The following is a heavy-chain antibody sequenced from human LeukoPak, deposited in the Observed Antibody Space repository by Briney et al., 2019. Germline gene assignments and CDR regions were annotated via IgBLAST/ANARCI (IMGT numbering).Heavy chain of an antibody. CDR3: ARQYDYGFWFDP. J-gene: IGHJ5*02. V-gene: IGHV4-39*01. CDR1: GGSISSSSYY. Sequence: SETLSLTCTVSGGSISSSSYYWGWIRQPPGKGLEWIGSIYYSGSTYYNPSLKSRVTISVDTSKNQFSLKLSSATAADTAVYYCARQYDYGFWFDPWGQGTLVTVSS. CDR2: IYYSGST. D-gene: IGHD4-17*01.